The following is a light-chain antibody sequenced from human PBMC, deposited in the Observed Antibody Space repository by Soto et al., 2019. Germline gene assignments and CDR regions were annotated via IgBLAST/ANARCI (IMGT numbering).Light chain of an antibody. CDR3: QQYNSYSSWT. J-gene: IGKJ1*01. V-gene: IGKV1-5*01. CDR1: QSISSW. Sequence: DIQMTQSPSTLSASVGDRVTITCRASQSISSWLAWYQQKPGKAPKLLIYDASSMESGVPSRFSGSRSGTEFTLTISSLQPDDFAAYYCQQYNSYSSWTFGQGTKVEIK. CDR2: DAS.